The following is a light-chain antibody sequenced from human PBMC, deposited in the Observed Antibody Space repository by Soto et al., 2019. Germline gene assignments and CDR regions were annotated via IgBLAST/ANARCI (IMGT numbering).Light chain of an antibody. Sequence: IEMTQSPATLSVSPGDRATLSCRASLSVNSNLAWYQQKPGQAPRLLIYGASTRATGIPARFSGSGSGTEFTLTISSLQSEDSAVYYCQQYYNWLWTFGQGTRVEI. CDR3: QQYYNWLWT. V-gene: IGKV3-15*01. CDR1: LSVNSN. CDR2: GAS. J-gene: IGKJ1*01.